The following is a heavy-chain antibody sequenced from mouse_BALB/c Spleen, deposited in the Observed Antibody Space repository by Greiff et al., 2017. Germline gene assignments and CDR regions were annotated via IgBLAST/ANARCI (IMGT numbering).Heavy chain of an antibody. CDR3: ARAFYYAMDY. CDR1: GFTFSSYG. Sequence: EVHLVESGGGLVQPGGSLKLSCAASGFTFSSYGMSWVRQTPDKRLELVATINSNGGSTYYPDSVKGRFTISRDNAKNTLYLQMSSLKSEDTAMYYCARAFYYAMDYWGQGTSVTVSS. CDR2: INSNGGST. V-gene: IGHV5-6-3*01. J-gene: IGHJ4*01.